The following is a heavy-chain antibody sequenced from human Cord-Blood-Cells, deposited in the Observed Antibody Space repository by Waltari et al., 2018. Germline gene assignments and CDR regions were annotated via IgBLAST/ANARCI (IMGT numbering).Heavy chain of an antibody. D-gene: IGHD1-26*01. Sequence: QVPLVQSGAEVKTPGSSVKVSCKASGGTCSSYASSWVRQASVQGLEWMGGIIPICGTANYAQKFQGRVTITADESTSTAYMELSSLRSEDTAVYYCARADGSYFDYWGQGTLVTVSS. CDR1: GGTCSSYA. CDR2: IIPICGTA. J-gene: IGHJ4*02. CDR3: ARADGSYFDY. V-gene: IGHV1-69*01.